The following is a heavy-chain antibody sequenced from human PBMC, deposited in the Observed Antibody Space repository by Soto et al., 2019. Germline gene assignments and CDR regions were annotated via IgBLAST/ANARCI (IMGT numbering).Heavy chain of an antibody. V-gene: IGHV5-51*01. Sequence: GESLKISCKGSGYSFTSYWIGWVRQMPGKGLEWMRIIYPGDPDTRYSPSFQGQVTISADKSISTAYLQWSSLKASDTGMYYCARGSHYYGSGDGMDVWGQGTTVTVSS. CDR1: GYSFTSYW. CDR3: ARGSHYYGSGDGMDV. CDR2: IYPGDPDT. D-gene: IGHD3-10*01. J-gene: IGHJ6*02.